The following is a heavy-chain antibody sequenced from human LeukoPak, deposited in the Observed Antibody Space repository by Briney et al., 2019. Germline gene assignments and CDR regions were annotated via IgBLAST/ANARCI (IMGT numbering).Heavy chain of an antibody. J-gene: IGHJ4*02. CDR1: DYSFSSGYY. Sequence: SETLSLTCTVSDYSFSSGYYWGWIRQPPGKGLEWIGSIYYSGSTYYNPSLKSRVTISVDTSKNQFSLKLSSVTAAGTAVYYCARHVGIAVAGPGDYWGQGTLVTVSS. CDR3: ARHVGIAVAGPGDY. CDR2: IYYSGST. V-gene: IGHV4-38-2*02. D-gene: IGHD6-19*01.